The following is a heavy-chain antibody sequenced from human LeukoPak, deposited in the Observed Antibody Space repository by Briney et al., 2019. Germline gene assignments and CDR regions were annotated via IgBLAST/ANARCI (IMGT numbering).Heavy chain of an antibody. CDR2: IKSKTDGGTT. D-gene: IGHD3-10*01. CDR1: GFTFSNAW. V-gene: IGHV3-15*01. J-gene: IGHJ4*02. CDR3: TTTERFGELYR. Sequence: GGSLRLSCAASGFTFSNAWMSWVRQAPGKGLEWVGRIKSKTDGGTTDYAAPVEGRFTISRDDSKNTLYLQMNSLKTEDTAVYYCTTTERFGELYRWGQGTLVTVSS.